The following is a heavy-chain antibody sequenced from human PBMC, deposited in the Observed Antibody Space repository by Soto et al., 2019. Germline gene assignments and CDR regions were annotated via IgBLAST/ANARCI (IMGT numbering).Heavy chain of an antibody. CDR2: MSGSGDST. CDR1: GFTFSDYG. J-gene: IGHJ4*02. Sequence: DVQLLESGGGLVQAGGSLRLSCAASGFTFSDYGMSWVRQAPGKGLEWVSAMSGSGDSTYYADYVKGRFTISRDNSKNTLYLQLHSLRAEDTAIYYCATMPGYRWNYYFDYWGQGTLVTVSS. D-gene: IGHD1-7*01. V-gene: IGHV3-23*01. CDR3: ATMPGYRWNYYFDY.